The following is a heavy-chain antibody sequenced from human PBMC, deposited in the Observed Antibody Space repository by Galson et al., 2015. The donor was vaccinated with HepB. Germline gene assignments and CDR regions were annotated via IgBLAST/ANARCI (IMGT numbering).Heavy chain of an antibody. Sequence: SVKVSCKASGHTFTSYAIHWVRQAPGQRLEWMGWINAGNGNTKYSQKFQGRVTITRDTSASIAYMDLSSLKSEDTAVYYCARARDGAKISPDWGQGTLLTVSS. CDR1: GHTFTSYA. D-gene: IGHD1-14*01. CDR2: INAGNGNT. CDR3: ARARDGAKISPD. J-gene: IGHJ4*02. V-gene: IGHV1-3*01.